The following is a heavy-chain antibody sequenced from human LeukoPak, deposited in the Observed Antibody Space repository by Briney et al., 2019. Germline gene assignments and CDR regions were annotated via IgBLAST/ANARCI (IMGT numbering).Heavy chain of an antibody. CDR2: IKQDGSEK. CDR1: GLTFSSYW. D-gene: IGHD6-25*01. V-gene: IGHV3-7*01. J-gene: IGHJ4*02. Sequence: PGGSLRLSCAASGLTFSSYWMSWVRQAPGKGLEWVANIKQDGSEKYYVDSVKGRFTISRDNAKNSLYLQMNSLRAEDTAVYYCAREAPARQSYYFDYWGQGTLVTVSS. CDR3: AREAPARQSYYFDY.